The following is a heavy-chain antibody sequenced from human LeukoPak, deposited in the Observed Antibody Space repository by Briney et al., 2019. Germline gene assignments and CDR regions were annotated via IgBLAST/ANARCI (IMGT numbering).Heavy chain of an antibody. CDR3: ARDKGSYYLLTHFHVLDY. V-gene: IGHV1-2*02. CDR1: GYTFSDYY. D-gene: IGHD1-26*01. J-gene: IGHJ4*02. CDR2: IEPNSGGS. Sequence: ASVKVSCKASGYTFSDYYLHWVRQAPGQGLEWMGWIEPNSGGSNSAQKFQGRVTMTRDTSITTAYMELSRLRSDDSAVYYCARDKGSYYLLTHFHVLDYWGQGTLVTVSS.